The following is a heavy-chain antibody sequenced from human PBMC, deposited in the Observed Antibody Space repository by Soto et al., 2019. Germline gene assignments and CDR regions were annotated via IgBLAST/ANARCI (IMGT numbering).Heavy chain of an antibody. V-gene: IGHV5-51*01. J-gene: IGHJ5*02. CDR2: IYPGDSDT. CDR1: GYTFTTYW. CDR3: VRSPRINMPRGLIQDWFDP. D-gene: IGHD3-10*01. Sequence: PGASVKSSGKASGYTFTTYWIGWVLQMAWKGLEWMGIIYPGDSDTRYSPSFQGHVTISADRSTTTAYLQWRSLKASDTAMYYCVRSPRINMPRGLIQDWFDPWGQGTLVTVSS.